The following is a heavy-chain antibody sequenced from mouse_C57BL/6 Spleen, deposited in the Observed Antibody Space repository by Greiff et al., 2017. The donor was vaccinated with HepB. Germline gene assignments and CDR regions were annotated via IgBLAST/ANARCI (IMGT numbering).Heavy chain of an antibody. D-gene: IGHD2-12*01. V-gene: IGHV1-19*01. CDR3: ARYDPAWAWFAY. CDR1: GYTFTDYY. CDR2: INPYNGGT. Sequence: EVKLQESGPVLVKPGASVKMSCKASGYTFTDYYMNWVKQSHGKSLEWIGVINPYNGGTSYNQKFKGKATLTVDKSSSTAYMELNSLTSEDSAVYYCARYDPAWAWFAYWGQGTLVTVSA. J-gene: IGHJ3*01.